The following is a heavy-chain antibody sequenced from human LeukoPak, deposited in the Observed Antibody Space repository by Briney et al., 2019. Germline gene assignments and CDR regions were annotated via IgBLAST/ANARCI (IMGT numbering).Heavy chain of an antibody. D-gene: IGHD3-10*01. J-gene: IGHJ4*02. V-gene: IGHV3-11*01. CDR1: GFTFSDYY. Sequence: KPGGSPRLSCAASGFTFSDYYMSWIRQAPGKGLEWVSYISSSGSTIYYADSVKGRFTISRDNAKNSLYLQMNSLRAEDTAVYYCARPGPFSYYYGSGSYYYWGQGTLVTVSS. CDR2: ISSSGSTI. CDR3: ARPGPFSYYYGSGSYYY.